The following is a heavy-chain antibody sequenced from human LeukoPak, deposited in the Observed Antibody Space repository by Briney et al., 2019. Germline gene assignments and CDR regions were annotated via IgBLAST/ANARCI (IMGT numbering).Heavy chain of an antibody. Sequence: ASVKVSCKASGYTFTSYGISWVRQAPGQGLEWMGWISAYNGNTNYAQKLQGRVTMTTDTSTSTAYMELRSLRSDDTAVYYCARDRWWGYCSSTSCLKPFDYWGQGTLVTVSS. CDR2: ISAYNGNT. CDR1: GYTFTSYG. V-gene: IGHV1-18*01. CDR3: ARDRWWGYCSSTSCLKPFDY. J-gene: IGHJ4*02. D-gene: IGHD2-2*01.